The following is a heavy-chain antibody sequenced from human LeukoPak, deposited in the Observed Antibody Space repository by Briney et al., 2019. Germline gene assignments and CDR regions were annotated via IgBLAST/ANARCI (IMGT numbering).Heavy chain of an antibody. CDR3: ARTGDGYNYYNYYYMDV. J-gene: IGHJ6*03. V-gene: IGHV4-59*11. Sequence: SETLSLTCSVSGASISSHYWSWIRQPPGKGLEWIGYIYYSVRTNYNPSLKSRVTISVDMPDNQFSLKMSSVTAADTAVYYCARTGDGYNYYNYYYMDVWGKGTTVTVTS. CDR2: IYYSVRT. D-gene: IGHD5-24*01. CDR1: GASISSHY.